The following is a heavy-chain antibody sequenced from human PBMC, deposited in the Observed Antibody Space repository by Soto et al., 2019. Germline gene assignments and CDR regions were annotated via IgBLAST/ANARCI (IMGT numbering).Heavy chain of an antibody. J-gene: IGHJ4*02. CDR1: GGSISSNTYY. V-gene: IGHV4-39*01. Sequence: TSETLSLTCTVSGGSISSNTYYWGWIRQPPGKGLEWIGGLSYSGSSYYNPSLQSRVTISVDTSKNQFSLKLTSVTAADTAVYYCAAHLDYWGQGTLVTVSS. CDR2: LSYSGSS. CDR3: AAHLDY.